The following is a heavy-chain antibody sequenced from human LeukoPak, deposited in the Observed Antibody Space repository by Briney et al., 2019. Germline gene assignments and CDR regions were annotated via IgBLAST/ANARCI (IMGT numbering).Heavy chain of an antibody. J-gene: IGHJ5*02. V-gene: IGHV4-30-4*08. CDR1: GGSISSGDYY. D-gene: IGHD2-21*01. CDR2: IYYSGST. Sequence: SQTLSLTCTVSGGSISSGDYYLSWIRQPPGKGLEWIGYIYYSGSTYYNPSLKSRVNISVDTSKNQFSLKLSSVTAADTAVYYCARDTTLFRWFDPWGQGTLVTVSS. CDR3: ARDTTLFRWFDP.